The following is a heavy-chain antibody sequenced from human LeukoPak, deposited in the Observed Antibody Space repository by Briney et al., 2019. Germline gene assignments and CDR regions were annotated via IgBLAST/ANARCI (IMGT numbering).Heavy chain of an antibody. V-gene: IGHV4-59*01. J-gene: IGHJ4*02. D-gene: IGHD6-19*01. CDR1: GGSISSYY. Sequence: SETLSLTCTVSGGSISSYYWSWIRQPPGKGLEWIGYIYYSGSTNYNPSLKSRVTISVDTSKNQFSPKLSSVTAADTAVYYCARGSSGWYPTPFDYWGQGTLVTVSS. CDR3: ARGSSGWYPTPFDY. CDR2: IYYSGST.